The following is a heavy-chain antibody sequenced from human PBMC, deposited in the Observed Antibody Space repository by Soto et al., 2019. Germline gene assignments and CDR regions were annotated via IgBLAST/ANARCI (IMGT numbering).Heavy chain of an antibody. CDR3: ARSATSGDQHCIDS. Sequence: QMQLLQSGAEVKKTGSSVKISCRTSGWIFTFQYLHWVRQAPGQGLEWLGWITPYNGAVKYSQRFQDIISIPRSNSWTPLFRELRDLRSEDTGLYYCARSATSGDQHCIDSWGQGTLVTVSS. J-gene: IGHJ4*02. CDR1: GWIFTFQY. D-gene: IGHD7-27*01. V-gene: IGHV1-45*02. CDR2: ITPYNGAV.